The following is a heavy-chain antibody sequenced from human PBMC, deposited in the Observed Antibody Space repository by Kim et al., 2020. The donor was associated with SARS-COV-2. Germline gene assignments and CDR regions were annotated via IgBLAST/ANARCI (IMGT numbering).Heavy chain of an antibody. D-gene: IGHD4-17*01. Sequence: ASVKVSCKASGYTFTGYGISWVRQAPGQGLEWMGWINANSGNTNYAQKLQGRVTMTTDTSTSTAYMELRSLRSDDTAVYYCALFAYDYGYYQGTWGQGTL. CDR1: GYTFTGYG. V-gene: IGHV1-18*01. CDR2: INANSGNT. J-gene: IGHJ5*02. CDR3: ALFAYDYGYYQGT.